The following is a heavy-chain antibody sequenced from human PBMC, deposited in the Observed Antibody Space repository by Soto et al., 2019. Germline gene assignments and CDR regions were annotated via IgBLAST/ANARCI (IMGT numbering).Heavy chain of an antibody. D-gene: IGHD3-22*01. CDR2: IYPGDSDT. CDR3: ARQTHDSSGYYYYFDS. Sequence: GESRKISCQCSGYRVTSYWIGWVRPMPWKGLKWMGIIYPGDSDTRHSPTFQGQVTISADKSISTAYLQWSSLKASDTAMYYCARQTHDSSGYYYYFDSWGQGTLATVSS. CDR1: GYRVTSYW. J-gene: IGHJ4*02. V-gene: IGHV5-51*01.